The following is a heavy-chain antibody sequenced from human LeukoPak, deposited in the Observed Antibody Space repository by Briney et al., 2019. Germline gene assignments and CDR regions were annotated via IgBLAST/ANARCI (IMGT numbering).Heavy chain of an antibody. CDR1: GFTVSSNY. CDR2: ITRSSYI. Sequence: GGSLRLSCAASGFTVSSNYMSWVRQAPGKGLDWVSSITRSSYIYYADSVKGRFTISRDNAKNSLYLQMNSLRAEDTAVYYCAELGITMIGGVWGKGTTVTISS. CDR3: AELGITMIGGV. V-gene: IGHV3-69-1*02. J-gene: IGHJ6*04. D-gene: IGHD3-10*02.